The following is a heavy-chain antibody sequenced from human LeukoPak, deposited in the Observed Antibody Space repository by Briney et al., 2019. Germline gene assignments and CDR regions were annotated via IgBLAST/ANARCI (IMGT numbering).Heavy chain of an antibody. CDR2: ISYDGSNK. CDR1: GFTFSSYA. Sequence: PGGSLRLSCAASGFTFSSYAMHWVRQAPGKGLEWVAVISYDGSNKYYADSVKGRFTISRDNSKNTLYLQMNSLRAEDTAVYYCARDINLVVTAIENPGAFDIWGQGTMVTVSS. D-gene: IGHD2-21*02. J-gene: IGHJ3*02. CDR3: ARDINLVVTAIENPGAFDI. V-gene: IGHV3-30-3*01.